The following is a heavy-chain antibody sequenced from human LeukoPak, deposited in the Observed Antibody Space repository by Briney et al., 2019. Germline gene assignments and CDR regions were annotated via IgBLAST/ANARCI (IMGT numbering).Heavy chain of an antibody. J-gene: IGHJ4*02. V-gene: IGHV1-2*02. Sequence: ASVKDSCKTSGYTFTGYYLHWVRQAPGQGLEWMGWINPNSGDTHSAQNFQGRVTMTRDTSISTAYMELSRLRSDDTAVYYCVSGLSTSRYFDWSYFDYWGQGTLVTVSS. CDR2: INPNSGDT. CDR1: GYTFTGYY. CDR3: VSGLSTSRYFDWSYFDY. D-gene: IGHD3-9*01.